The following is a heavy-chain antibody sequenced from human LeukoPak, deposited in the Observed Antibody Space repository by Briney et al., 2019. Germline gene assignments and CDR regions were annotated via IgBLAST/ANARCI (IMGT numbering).Heavy chain of an antibody. Sequence: GASLRLSCAASGFTFNFYAMSWVRQAPGKGPEWVSGISGSGSTTYYADSVKGRFTISRDNPKNTLYLQMNSLRVEDTAVYYCAKSSGSGPYFYGMDVWGHGTTVTVSS. J-gene: IGHJ6*02. CDR1: GFTFNFYA. CDR2: ISGSGSTT. CDR3: AKSSGSGPYFYGMDV. D-gene: IGHD3-10*01. V-gene: IGHV3-23*01.